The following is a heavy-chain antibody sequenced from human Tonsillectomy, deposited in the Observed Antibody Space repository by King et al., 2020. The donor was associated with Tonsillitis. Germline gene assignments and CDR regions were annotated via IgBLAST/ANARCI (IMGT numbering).Heavy chain of an antibody. J-gene: IGHJ4*02. CDR2: IDQDGRLK. D-gene: IGHD4-17*01. CDR1: GFTFRRYW. V-gene: IGHV3-7*03. Sequence: VQLVESGGGLVQPGGSLRLSCVASGFTFRRYWMSWVRQAPGKGLEWVANIDQDGRLKWYVDSVRGRSIISRDNAKNSVYLQMNDMRVEDTAVYFCAREGSGDYGDYWGHWGQGTLVAVSS. CDR3: AREGSGDYGDYWGH.